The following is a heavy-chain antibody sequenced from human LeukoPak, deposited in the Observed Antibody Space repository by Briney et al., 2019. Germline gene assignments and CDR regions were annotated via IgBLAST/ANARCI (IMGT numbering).Heavy chain of an antibody. CDR2: IIPIFGTA. D-gene: IGHD5-18*01. J-gene: IGHJ4*02. Sequence: ASAKVSCTASGGTFSSYAISWVRQAPGQGLEWMGGIIPIFGTANYAQKFQGRVTITADESTSTAYMELSSLRSEDTAVYYCARAPRLRGYSQAGLFDYWGQGTLVTVSS. V-gene: IGHV1-69*13. CDR1: GGTFSSYA. CDR3: ARAPRLRGYSQAGLFDY.